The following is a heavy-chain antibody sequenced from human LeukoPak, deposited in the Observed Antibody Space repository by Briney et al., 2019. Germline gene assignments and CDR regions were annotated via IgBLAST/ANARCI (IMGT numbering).Heavy chain of an antibody. J-gene: IGHJ5*02. CDR3: ARGGSGRWNWFDP. V-gene: IGHV1-46*01. D-gene: IGHD6-19*01. CDR2: INPGGGGT. CDR1: GYTFTNYY. Sequence: ASVKVSCKASGYTFTNYYMHWVRQAPGQGLEWVGIINPGGGGTKYAPQFQGGVTMTRDTSTSTVYMELSSLRSEDTAMYYCARGGSGRWNWFDPWGQGTLVTVSS.